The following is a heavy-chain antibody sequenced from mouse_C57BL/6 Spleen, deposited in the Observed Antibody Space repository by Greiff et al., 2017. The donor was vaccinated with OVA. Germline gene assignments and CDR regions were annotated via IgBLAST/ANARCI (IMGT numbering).Heavy chain of an antibody. CDR1: GFTFSSYG. CDR3: ARRGYDYDAWFAY. D-gene: IGHD2-4*01. J-gene: IGHJ3*01. CDR2: ISSGGSYT. Sequence: EVKLMESGGDLVKPGGSLKLSCAASGFTFSSYGMSWVRQTPDKRLEWVATISSGGSYTYYPDSVKGRFTISRDNAKNTLYLQMSSLKSEDTAMYYCARRGYDYDAWFAYWGQGTLVTVSA. V-gene: IGHV5-6*02.